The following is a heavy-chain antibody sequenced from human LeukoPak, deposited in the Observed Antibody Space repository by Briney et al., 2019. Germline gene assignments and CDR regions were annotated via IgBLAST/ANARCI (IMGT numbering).Heavy chain of an antibody. D-gene: IGHD3-3*01. CDR1: GYSFTSYW. V-gene: IGHV5-51*01. J-gene: IGHJ4*02. Sequence: GESLKISCKGSGYSFTSYWIGWVRQMPGKGLEWMGIIYPGDSDTRYSPSFQGQVTISADKSISTAYLQWSSLKASDTAMYYCARGVDYDFWSGYYSPSYYPDYWGQGTLVTVSS. CDR3: ARGVDYDFWSGYYSPSYYPDY. CDR2: IYPGDSDT.